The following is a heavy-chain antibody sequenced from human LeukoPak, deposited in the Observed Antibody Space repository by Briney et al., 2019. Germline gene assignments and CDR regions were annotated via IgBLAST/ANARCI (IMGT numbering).Heavy chain of an antibody. D-gene: IGHD3-22*01. CDR3: ARHTIIQTPATNWFDP. V-gene: IGHV1-2*02. CDR2: INPKKGGT. Sequence: ASVKVSCKTSGYTFSDYYMHWVRQTPGQGLEWMGWINPKKGGTKYAQKFQGRVIMTRYTSINTAYMELSRLRSDDTAVYYCARHTIIQTPATNWFDPWGQGTQVTVSS. J-gene: IGHJ5*02. CDR1: GYTFSDYY.